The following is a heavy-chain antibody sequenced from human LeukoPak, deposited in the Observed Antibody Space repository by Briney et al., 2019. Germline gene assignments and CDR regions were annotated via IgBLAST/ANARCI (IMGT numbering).Heavy chain of an antibody. V-gene: IGHV3-7*01. Sequence: GGSLGLSCAVSGLTFRGFWMSWVRQAPGKGLEWVANINQDGSEKYFVDSVKGRFTISRDNSKNSLHLQMNTLRAGDTALYYCARERDGRFFDYWGQGTLVSVSS. D-gene: IGHD5-24*01. CDR2: INQDGSEK. J-gene: IGHJ4*02. CDR3: ARERDGRFFDY. CDR1: GLTFRGFW.